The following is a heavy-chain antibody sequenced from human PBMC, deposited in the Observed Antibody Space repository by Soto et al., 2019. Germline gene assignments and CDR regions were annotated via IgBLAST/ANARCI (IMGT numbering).Heavy chain of an antibody. CDR2: IYYSGST. J-gene: IGHJ4*02. Sequence: QVQLQESGPGLVKPSQTLSLTCTVSGGSISSGDYYWSWIRQPPGKGLGWIGYIYYSGSTYYNPSRKSRVTISVDTSKIQFSLELSSVTAADTAVYYCARWVGYDYDYWGQGTLVTVAS. V-gene: IGHV4-30-4*01. CDR3: ARWVGYDYDY. D-gene: IGHD5-12*01. CDR1: GGSISSGDYY.